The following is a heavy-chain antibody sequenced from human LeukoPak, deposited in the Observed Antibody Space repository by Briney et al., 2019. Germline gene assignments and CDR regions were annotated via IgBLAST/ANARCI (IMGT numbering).Heavy chain of an antibody. CDR1: GGPISSYY. CDR2: IYYSGST. J-gene: IGHJ4*02. CDR3: ASGSGSYSDFDY. Sequence: SETPSLTCTVSGGPISSYYWSWIRQPPGKGLEGIGYIYYSGSTNYNPSLKSRVTISVDTSKNQFSLKLSSVTAADTAVYYCASGSGSYSDFDYWGQGTLVTVSS. D-gene: IGHD1-26*01. V-gene: IGHV4-59*01.